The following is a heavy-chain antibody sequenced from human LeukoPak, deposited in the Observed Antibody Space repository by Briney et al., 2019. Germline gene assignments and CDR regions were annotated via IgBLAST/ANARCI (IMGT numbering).Heavy chain of an antibody. D-gene: IGHD2/OR15-2a*01. CDR1: VNTW. V-gene: IGHV3-74*01. J-gene: IGHJ4*02. CDR2: INSDGSWA. CDR3: VSFYETY. Sequence: GGSVRLSCAASVNTWMHWLRKAPGKGLLWVSHINSDGSWASYADSVKGRFTISKDNAKNTVYLQMNSLRAEDTAVYYCVSFYETYWGRGTLVTVSS.